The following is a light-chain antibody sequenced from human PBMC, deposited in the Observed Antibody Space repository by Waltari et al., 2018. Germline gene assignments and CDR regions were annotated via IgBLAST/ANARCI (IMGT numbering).Light chain of an antibody. V-gene: IGKV1-5*03. J-gene: IGKJ1*01. CDR3: QQYNSYLRT. CDR1: QSISSW. CDR2: KAS. Sequence: DIQMTQSPSTLSASVGDRVTITCRASQSISSWVAWYQQKPGKAPKLLIYKASSLESGVPSRFSGSGSGTEFTLTISSLQPDDFATYYCQQYNSYLRTFGQGTKVEIK.